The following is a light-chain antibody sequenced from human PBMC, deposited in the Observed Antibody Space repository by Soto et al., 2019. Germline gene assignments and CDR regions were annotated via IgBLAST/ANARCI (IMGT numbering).Light chain of an antibody. J-gene: IGKJ2*01. CDR3: QQYNNWPPYT. V-gene: IGKV3-15*01. CDR1: QSVNSN. Sequence: EIVMTQSPATLSESPGDRATLSCRASQSVNSNLAWYQQKPGQAPSLLIYGASTRATGVPARFSGSGSGTEFTLTISSLQSEDFAVYYCQQYNNWPPYTFGQGTKLEIK. CDR2: GAS.